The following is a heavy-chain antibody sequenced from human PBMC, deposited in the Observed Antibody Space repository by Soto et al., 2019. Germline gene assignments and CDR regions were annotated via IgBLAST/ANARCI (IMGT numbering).Heavy chain of an antibody. J-gene: IGHJ6*02. CDR3: ASDSIDMVRGVEYYSYYYGMDV. CDR1: GGSFSGYY. V-gene: IGHV4-34*01. D-gene: IGHD3-10*01. CDR2: INHSGST. Sequence: QVQLQQWGAGLLKPSETLSLTCAVYGGSFSGYYWSWIRQPPGKGLEWIGEINHSGSTNYNPSLKSRVTSSVSTSMSXXSXTXXSVAAAGTSGYYCASDSIDMVRGVEYYSYYYGMDVWGHGTTVPVS.